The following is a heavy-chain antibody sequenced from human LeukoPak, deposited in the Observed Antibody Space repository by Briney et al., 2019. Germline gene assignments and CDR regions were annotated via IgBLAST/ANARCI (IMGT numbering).Heavy chain of an antibody. CDR1: GFTFSDYY. V-gene: IGHV3-11*01. Sequence: GGSLRLSCAASGFTFSDYYMSWIRQAPGKGLEWDSYISSSGSTIYYADSVKGRFTISRDNAKNSLYLQMNSLRAEDTAVYYCARVISVGDSTWFDPCGQGTLVTVSS. CDR3: ARVISVGDSTWFDP. D-gene: IGHD1-26*01. J-gene: IGHJ5*02. CDR2: ISSSGSTI.